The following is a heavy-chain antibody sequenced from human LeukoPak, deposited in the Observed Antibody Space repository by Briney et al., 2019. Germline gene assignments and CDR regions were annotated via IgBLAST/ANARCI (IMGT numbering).Heavy chain of an antibody. CDR2: IYTSGST. Sequence: PSETLSLTCTVSSGSITSYYWNWIRQPAGKGLEWIGRIYTSGSTNYNPSLKSRVTISVDTSKNQFSLKLSSVTAADTAVYYCARRFNCSSTSCRGSRAFDIWGQGTMVTVSS. CDR1: SGSITSYY. CDR3: ARRFNCSSTSCRGSRAFDI. J-gene: IGHJ3*02. D-gene: IGHD2-2*01. V-gene: IGHV4-4*07.